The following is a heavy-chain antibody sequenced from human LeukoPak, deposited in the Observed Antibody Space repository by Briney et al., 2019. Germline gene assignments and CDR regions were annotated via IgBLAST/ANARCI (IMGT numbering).Heavy chain of an antibody. V-gene: IGHV3-21*01. CDR3: AGDLRYFDWSPSGSDY. CDR2: ISSSSSYI. CDR1: GFPFSTYW. Sequence: PGGSLRLSCAASGFPFSTYWITWVRQAPGKGLEWVSSISSSSSYIYYADSVKGRFTISRDNAKNSLYLQMNSLRAEDTAVYYCAGDLRYFDWSPSGSDYWGQGTLVTVSS. D-gene: IGHD3-9*01. J-gene: IGHJ4*02.